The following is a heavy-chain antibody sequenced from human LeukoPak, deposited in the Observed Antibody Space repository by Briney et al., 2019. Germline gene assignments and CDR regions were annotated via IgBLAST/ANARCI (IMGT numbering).Heavy chain of an antibody. CDR2: MNPNSGNT. CDR3: ATAKSRYSSGWWGDY. CDR1: GYTFTSYD. Sequence: GASVKVSCKASGYTFTSYDINWVRQATGQGLEWMGWMNPNSGNTGYAQKFQGRVTMTTDTSTSTAYMELSSLRSEDTAVYYCATAKSRYSSGWWGDYWGQGTLVTVSS. D-gene: IGHD6-19*01. V-gene: IGHV1-8*02. J-gene: IGHJ4*02.